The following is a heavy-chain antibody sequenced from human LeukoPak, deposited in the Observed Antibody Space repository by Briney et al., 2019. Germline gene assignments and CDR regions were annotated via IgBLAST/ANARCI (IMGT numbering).Heavy chain of an antibody. V-gene: IGHV3-23*01. D-gene: IGHD3-10*01. CDR2: ISGSGGST. Sequence: PGGSLRLSCAASGFTFSSHAMSWVRQAPGKGLEWVSAISGSGGSTYYADSVKGRFTISRDNSKNTLYLQMSSLRAEDTAVYYCAKFGRPAFLLDYWGQGTLVTVSS. CDR1: GFTFSSHA. J-gene: IGHJ4*02. CDR3: AKFGRPAFLLDY.